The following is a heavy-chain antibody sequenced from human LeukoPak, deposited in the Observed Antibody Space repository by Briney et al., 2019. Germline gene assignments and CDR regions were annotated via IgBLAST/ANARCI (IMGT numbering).Heavy chain of an antibody. J-gene: IGHJ5*02. CDR3: ARAVGFNWFDP. V-gene: IGHV5-51*01. Sequence: GESLKISCKGSGYSFTSYWIGWVRQVPGKGLEWMGIIYPGDSDTRYSPSFQGQVPISADKSISTAYLQWSSLQASDTAMYYCARAVGFNWFDPWGQGTLVTVSS. D-gene: IGHD6-25*01. CDR2: IYPGDSDT. CDR1: GYSFTSYW.